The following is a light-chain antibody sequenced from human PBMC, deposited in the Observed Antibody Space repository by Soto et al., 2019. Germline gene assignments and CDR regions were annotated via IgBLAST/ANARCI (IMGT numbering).Light chain of an antibody. Sequence: EIVLTQSPGTLSLSPGERATLSCRASQSVSSYLAWYQRKPGQAPRLLIYGASSRPTGIPDRFSGSGSGADFTLTISRLEPEDFAVYYCQQYGGSPQTFGQGTKVEIK. CDR3: QQYGGSPQT. CDR2: GAS. J-gene: IGKJ1*01. CDR1: QSVSSY. V-gene: IGKV3-20*01.